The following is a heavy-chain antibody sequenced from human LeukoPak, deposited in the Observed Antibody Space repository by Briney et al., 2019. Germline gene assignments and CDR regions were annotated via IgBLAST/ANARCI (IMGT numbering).Heavy chain of an antibody. CDR2: INSDGSTT. J-gene: IGHJ4*02. CDR1: GFTFSSYW. V-gene: IGHV3-74*01. D-gene: IGHD7-27*01. CDR3: AKDGNWARFED. Sequence: GGSLRLSCTASGFTFSSYWMHWVRQPPGKGLVWVSRINSDGSTTSYADSVKGRFTISRDNSKNMVWLQINSPTAEDTATYYCAKDGNWARFEDWGQGTLVTVSS.